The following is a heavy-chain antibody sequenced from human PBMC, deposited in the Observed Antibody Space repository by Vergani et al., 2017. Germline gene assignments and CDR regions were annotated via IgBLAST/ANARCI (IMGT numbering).Heavy chain of an antibody. CDR1: GFTFSSYA. J-gene: IGHJ6*03. CDR3: AKVPGYSYGESYYYYYYMDV. CDR2: ISGSGGST. D-gene: IGHD5-18*01. Sequence: EVQLLESGGGLVQPGGSLRLSCAASGFTFSSYAMSWVRQAPGKGLEWVSAISGSGGSTYYADSVKGRFTISRDNSKNTLYLQMNSLRAEDTAVYYCAKVPGYSYGESYYYYYYMDVWGKGP. V-gene: IGHV3-23*01.